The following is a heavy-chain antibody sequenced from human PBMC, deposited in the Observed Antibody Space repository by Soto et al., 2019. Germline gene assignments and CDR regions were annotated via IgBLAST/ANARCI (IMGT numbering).Heavy chain of an antibody. Sequence: QVQLVQSGAEVKKPGASVKVSCKASGYTFTSYGISWVRQAPGQGLEWMGWISAYNGNTNYAQKLQGRVTMTTDTPTRTAYMGRRSLRSDDTAVYYCARDGEAAALADDVFDIWGKGTMVTVSS. CDR2: ISAYNGNT. V-gene: IGHV1-18*01. CDR3: ARDGEAAALADDVFDI. D-gene: IGHD6-25*01. CDR1: GYTFTSYG. J-gene: IGHJ3*02.